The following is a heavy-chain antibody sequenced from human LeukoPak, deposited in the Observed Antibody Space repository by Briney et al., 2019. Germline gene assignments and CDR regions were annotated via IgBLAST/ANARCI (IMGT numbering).Heavy chain of an antibody. Sequence: ASETLSLTCAVYGGSFSGYYWSWIRQPPGKGLEWIGEINHSGSTNYNPSLKSRVTTSVDTSKNQFSLKLSSVTAADTAVYYCARSPYDYVWGSYRILDYWGQGTLVTVSS. CDR2: INHSGST. CDR1: GGSFSGYY. D-gene: IGHD3-16*02. V-gene: IGHV4-34*01. J-gene: IGHJ4*02. CDR3: ARSPYDYVWGSYRILDY.